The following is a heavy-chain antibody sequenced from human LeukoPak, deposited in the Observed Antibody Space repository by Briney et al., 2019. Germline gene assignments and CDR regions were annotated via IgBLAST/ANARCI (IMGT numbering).Heavy chain of an antibody. D-gene: IGHD2-15*01. J-gene: IGHJ4*02. CDR3: AKAPVTTCRGAFCYPFDY. V-gene: IGHV3-23*05. CDR1: GFTFSSYA. CDR2: IYSDNT. Sequence: GGSLRLSCAASGFTFSSYAMSWVRQAPGKGLECVSFIYSDNTHYADSVKGRFTISRDNSKNTLYLQMNSLRAEDTAVYYCAKAPVTTCRGAFCYPFDYWGLGTLVTVSS.